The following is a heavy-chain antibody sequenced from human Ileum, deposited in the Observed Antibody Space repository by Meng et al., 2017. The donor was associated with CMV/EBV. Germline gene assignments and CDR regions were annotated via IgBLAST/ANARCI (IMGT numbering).Heavy chain of an antibody. CDR2: IKQDGSDK. CDR1: GFIFSNYW. CDR3: AKARITIFGVLTEDYYYYGMDV. V-gene: IGHV3-7*01. Sequence: GESLKISCAASGFIFSNYWMSWVRQAPGKGLEWVANIKQDGSDKYYVDSVKGRFSIARDNAKTSLSLQMNSLRAEDTAVYYCAKARITIFGVLTEDYYYYGMDVWGQGTTVTVSS. J-gene: IGHJ6*02. D-gene: IGHD3-3*01.